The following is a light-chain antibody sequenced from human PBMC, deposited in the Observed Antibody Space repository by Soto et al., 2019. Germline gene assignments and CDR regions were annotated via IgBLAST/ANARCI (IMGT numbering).Light chain of an antibody. Sequence: DIQMTQSPSSLSASVGDTVTITCRASQGISNYLAWYQQKPGQVPNLLIYAASTLQSGVPSRLSGSGSGTDFTRTISSRRPADFAPYYGQKYNYSPRTFGQGTKV. J-gene: IGKJ1*01. CDR2: AAS. V-gene: IGKV1-27*01. CDR1: QGISNY. CDR3: QKYNYSPRT.